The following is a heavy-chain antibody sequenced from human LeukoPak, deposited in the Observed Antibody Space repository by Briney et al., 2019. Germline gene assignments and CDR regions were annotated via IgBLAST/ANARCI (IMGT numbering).Heavy chain of an antibody. D-gene: IGHD5-18*01. CDR1: GGSFSGYY. J-gene: IGHJ6*03. CDR2: IYHSGTT. CDR3: ARTTEGGYTYDYFYYYYMDV. Sequence: KPSETLSLTCAVYGGSFSGYYWGWIRQPPGKGLEWIGSIYHSGTTYYNPSLKSRVTISVDTSKNQFSLKLSSVTAADTAVYYCARTTEGGYTYDYFYYYYMDVWGKGTTVTISS. V-gene: IGHV4-34*01.